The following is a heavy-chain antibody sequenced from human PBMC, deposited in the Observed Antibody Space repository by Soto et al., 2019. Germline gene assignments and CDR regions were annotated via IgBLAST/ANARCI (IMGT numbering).Heavy chain of an antibody. CDR3: ARVGGQLEGWYYYYYMDV. J-gene: IGHJ6*03. V-gene: IGHV3-74*01. Sequence: GGSLRLSCAASGFTFSSYWMHWVRQAPGKGLVWVSRINSDGSSTSYADSVKGRFTISRDNAKNTLYLQMNSLRAEDTAVYYWARVGGQLEGWYYYYYMDVWGQGTTVTVSS. CDR1: GFTFSSYW. CDR2: INSDGSST. D-gene: IGHD6-6*01.